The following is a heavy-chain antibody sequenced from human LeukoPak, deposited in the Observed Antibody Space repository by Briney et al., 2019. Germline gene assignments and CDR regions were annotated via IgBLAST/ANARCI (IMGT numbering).Heavy chain of an antibody. CDR3: ARGEDYDILTGYSPIGYFDY. D-gene: IGHD3-9*01. CDR1: GFTFSSYS. CDR2: ISSSSSYI. Sequence: GGSLRLSCAASGFTFSSYSMNWARQAPGKGLEWVSSISSSSSYIYYADSVKGRFTISRDNAKNSLYLQMNSLRAEDTAVYYCARGEDYDILTGYSPIGYFDYWGQGTLVTVSS. J-gene: IGHJ4*02. V-gene: IGHV3-21*01.